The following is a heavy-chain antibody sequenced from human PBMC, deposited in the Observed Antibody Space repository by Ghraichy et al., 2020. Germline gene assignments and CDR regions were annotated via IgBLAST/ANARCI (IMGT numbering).Heavy chain of an antibody. CDR3: ARDVSQWLVMRPDY. CDR1: GFTFSSYA. CDR2: ISYDGSNK. J-gene: IGHJ4*02. V-gene: IGHV3-30*04. Sequence: GESLNISCAASGFTFSSYAMHWVRQAPGKGLEWVAVISYDGSNKYYADSVKGRFTISRDNSKNTLYLQMNSLRAEDTAVYYCARDVSQWLVMRPDYWGQGTLVTVSS. D-gene: IGHD6-19*01.